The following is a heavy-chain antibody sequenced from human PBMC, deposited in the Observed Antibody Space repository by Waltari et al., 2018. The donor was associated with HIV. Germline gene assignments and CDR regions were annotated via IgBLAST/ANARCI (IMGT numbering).Heavy chain of an antibody. D-gene: IGHD2-21*02. J-gene: IGHJ5*02. CDR1: GYTFSDYC. Sequence: QVQLVQSGTAVKKPGASVKVSCTASGYTFSDYCIHWVRQAPGQGLEWMGWISPDRGSATYADKFDGRVSMTRDTSTKTTYMDLARLTSDDTAMYYCARADCDSNWFDPWGQGTLVIISS. CDR2: ISPDRGSA. CDR3: ARADCDSNWFDP. V-gene: IGHV1-2*02.